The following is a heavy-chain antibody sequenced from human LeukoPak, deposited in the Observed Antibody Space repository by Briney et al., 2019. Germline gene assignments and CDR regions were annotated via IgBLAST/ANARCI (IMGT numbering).Heavy chain of an antibody. CDR1: GGSNSSGGYY. Sequence: SQTLSLTCTVSGGSNSSGGYYWSWIRQPPGKGLEWIGYIYHSGSTYYNPSLKSRVTISVDRSKNQFSLKLSSVTAADTAVYYCARSHDFWSPLVYMDVWGKGTTVTVSS. CDR3: ARSHDFWSPLVYMDV. CDR2: IYHSGST. V-gene: IGHV4-30-2*01. D-gene: IGHD3-3*01. J-gene: IGHJ6*03.